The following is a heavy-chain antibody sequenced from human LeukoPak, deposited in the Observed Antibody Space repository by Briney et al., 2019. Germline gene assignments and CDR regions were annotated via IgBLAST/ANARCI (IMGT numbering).Heavy chain of an antibody. D-gene: IGHD2-8*02. CDR1: GGSISNYY. J-gene: IGHJ3*02. Sequence: SETLSLTCTVSGGSISNYYWSWIRQPPGKGREWIGYIYFRENTNYNPSLKSRVTISVDTSKNQFSLRLNSVTAADTAVYYCARLPPGGAFDIWGQGTVVTVSS. V-gene: IGHV4-59*08. CDR2: IYFRENT. CDR3: ARLPPGGAFDI.